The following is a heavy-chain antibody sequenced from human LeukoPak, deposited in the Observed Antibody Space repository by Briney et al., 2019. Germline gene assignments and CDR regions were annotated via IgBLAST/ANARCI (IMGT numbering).Heavy chain of an antibody. CDR2: ISYDEGKE. D-gene: IGHD1-7*01. Sequence: GRSLRLSCAASGFTFTNHGLHWVRQAPGKGLEWVAVISYDEGKEYYADSVKGRFTISRDNSKNTMFLQMNSLRAGDTAVYYCARDLETITGTIGYYYGLDVWGQGTTVTVSS. CDR1: GFTFTNHG. CDR3: ARDLETITGTIGYYYGLDV. J-gene: IGHJ6*01. V-gene: IGHV3-30*03.